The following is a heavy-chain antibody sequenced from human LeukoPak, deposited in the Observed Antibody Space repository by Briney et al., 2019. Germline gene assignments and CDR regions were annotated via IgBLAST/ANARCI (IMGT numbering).Heavy chain of an antibody. CDR1: GGSITNTNYY. Sequence: SETLSLTCTVSGGSITNTNYYWGWVRQPSGKGLEWIGGIYFSGTTYYNPSLRSRVTISVDTSKNQFSLNLNSVTAADQAVYFCARHSSSAWYSYFGYWGQGALVTVSS. CDR3: ARHSSSAWYSYFGY. D-gene: IGHD6-19*01. CDR2: IYFSGTT. V-gene: IGHV4-39*01. J-gene: IGHJ4*02.